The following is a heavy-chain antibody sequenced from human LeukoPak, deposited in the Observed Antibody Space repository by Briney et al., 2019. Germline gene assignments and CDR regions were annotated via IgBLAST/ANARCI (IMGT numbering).Heavy chain of an antibody. CDR1: GFTFSTYW. J-gene: IGHJ4*02. D-gene: IGHD1-14*01. CDR3: ARNVYRTFDS. Sequence: GGSLRLSCAASGFTFSTYWMSWVRQASGKGLEWVANIKQDGSEKYYVDSVKDRFTISRDNAKNSLYLQMNSLRVEDTAVYYCARNVYRTFDSWDQGTLVTVSS. CDR2: IKQDGSEK. V-gene: IGHV3-7*01.